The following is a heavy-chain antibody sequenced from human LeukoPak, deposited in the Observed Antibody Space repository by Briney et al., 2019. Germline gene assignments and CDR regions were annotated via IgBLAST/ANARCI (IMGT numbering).Heavy chain of an antibody. CDR3: ARQRFLDWYFDY. V-gene: IGHV4-59*08. J-gene: IGHJ4*02. Sequence: SETLSLTCTVSGGSISSYYWSWIRQPPGKGLEWIGYIYYSGSTNYNPSLKSRVTISIDTSKNRFSLKLSSVTAADTALYYCARQRFLDWYFDYWGQGTLVTVSS. CDR2: IYYSGST. CDR1: GGSISSYY. D-gene: IGHD3/OR15-3a*01.